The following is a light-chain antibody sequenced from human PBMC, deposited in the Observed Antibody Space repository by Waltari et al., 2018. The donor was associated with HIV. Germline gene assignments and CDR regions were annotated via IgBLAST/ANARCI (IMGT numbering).Light chain of an antibody. CDR1: RSDVGCYNY. Sequence: QSALTQPASVSGSPGQSITISCTGTRSDVGCYNYVSWYQQHPGKAPKLMIDDVSNRPSGVSNRFSGSKSGNTASLTISGLQAEDEADYYCSSYTSSSTQVFGTGTKVTVL. CDR3: SSYTSSSTQV. V-gene: IGLV2-14*03. CDR2: DVS. J-gene: IGLJ1*01.